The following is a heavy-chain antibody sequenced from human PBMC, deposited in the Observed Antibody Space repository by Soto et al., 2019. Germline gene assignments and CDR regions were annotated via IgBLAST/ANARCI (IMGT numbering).Heavy chain of an antibody. D-gene: IGHD2-15*01. CDR3: ARDALPYSLIAPIRY. V-gene: IGHV3-64*01. CDR2: ISSNGGST. J-gene: IGHJ4*02. Sequence: EVQLVESGEGLVQPGGSLRLSCAASGFTFSSYAMHWVRQAPGKGLEYVSAISSNGGSTYYAISVKGRFTISRDNSKNTLYLQMGSLRAEDMAVYYCARDALPYSLIAPIRYWGQGTLVTVSS. CDR1: GFTFSSYA.